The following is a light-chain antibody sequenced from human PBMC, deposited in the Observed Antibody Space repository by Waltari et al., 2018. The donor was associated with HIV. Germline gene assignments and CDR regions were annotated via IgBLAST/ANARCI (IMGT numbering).Light chain of an antibody. Sequence: QSALTPPSSVSGPPGQSSTISCTVPHSHIGGFAYVSWYNHYPGSAPNLIIFEVTNRPSGISDRFSASKSGTTASLTISGLQAEDAADYYCSSYTRSTTLVFGGGTKVTVL. J-gene: IGLJ2*01. CDR1: HSHIGGFAY. CDR2: EVT. V-gene: IGLV2-14*01. CDR3: SSYTRSTTLV.